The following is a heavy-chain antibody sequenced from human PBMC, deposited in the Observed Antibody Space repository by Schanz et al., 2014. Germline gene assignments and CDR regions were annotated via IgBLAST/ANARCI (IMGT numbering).Heavy chain of an antibody. CDR2: ISAYTNNT. CDR1: GYTFNTYG. D-gene: IGHD2-2*01. V-gene: IGHV1-18*01. J-gene: IGHJ5*02. CDR3: ARDRRRYCSTASCLHDNWFDP. Sequence: GPEVKEPGASVKVSCKASGYTFNTYGLNWVRQAPGQGLEWMGWISAYTNNTNYAQKVQGRVTMTTDTSTGTAYMELRSLRSDDTAVYYCARDRRRYCSTASCLHDNWFDPWGQGTLVIVSS.